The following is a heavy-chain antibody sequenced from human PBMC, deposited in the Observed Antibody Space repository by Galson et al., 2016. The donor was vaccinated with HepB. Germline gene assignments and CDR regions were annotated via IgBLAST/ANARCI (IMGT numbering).Heavy chain of an antibody. CDR2: ISSSRSTS. D-gene: IGHD2/OR15-2a*01. CDR3: ARGPPAFPYNWFDH. J-gene: IGHJ5*02. Sequence: SLRLSCAASGFNFSSYSMNWVRQAPGKGLQWVSYISSSRSTSYYADSVKGRFTISTDNAKNSLYLQMNSLRDEDTAVYYCARGPPAFPYNWFDHWGQGTLVTVSS. CDR1: GFNFSSYS. V-gene: IGHV3-48*02.